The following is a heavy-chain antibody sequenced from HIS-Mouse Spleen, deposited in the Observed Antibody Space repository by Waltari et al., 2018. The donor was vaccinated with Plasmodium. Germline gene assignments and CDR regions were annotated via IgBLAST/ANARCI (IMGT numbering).Heavy chain of an antibody. D-gene: IGHD5-18*01. CDR3: ARGYSYGYGLAFDI. Sequence: EVQLVESGGGLVQPGGSLRLSCAASGFTFSSYWMSWVRQAPGKGLEWVANIKQDGSEKYYVDSVKGRFTISRDNAKNSLYLQMNSLRAEDTAVYYCARGYSYGYGLAFDIWGQGTMVTVSS. V-gene: IGHV3-7*01. CDR2: IKQDGSEK. J-gene: IGHJ3*02. CDR1: GFTFSSYW.